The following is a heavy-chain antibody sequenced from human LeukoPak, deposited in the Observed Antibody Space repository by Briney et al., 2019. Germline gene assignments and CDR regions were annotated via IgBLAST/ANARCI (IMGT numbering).Heavy chain of an antibody. CDR1: GYTFTSYA. J-gene: IGHJ4*02. CDR2: ISAYNGNT. V-gene: IGHV1-18*01. CDR3: ARGQKQQLIYYFDY. D-gene: IGHD6-13*01. Sequence: ASVKVSCKASGYTFTSYAMHWVRQAPGQGLEWMGWISAYNGNTNYAQKLQGRVTMTTDTSTSTAYMELRSLRSDDTAVYYCARGQKQQLIYYFDYWGQGTLVTVSS.